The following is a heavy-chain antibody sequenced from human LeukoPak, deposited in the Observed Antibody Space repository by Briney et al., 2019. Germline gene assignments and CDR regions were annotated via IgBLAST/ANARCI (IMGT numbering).Heavy chain of an antibody. CDR1: GYTFTSSG. D-gene: IGHD3-10*01. CDR3: ARDLAYYAVYYYYGMDV. Sequence: ASVKVSCKASGYTFTSSGISWVRQAPGQGLEWMGWISAYNGNTNYAQKLQGRVTMTTDTSTSTAYMELRSLRSDDTAVYYCARDLAYYAVYYYYGMDVWGQGTTVTVSS. J-gene: IGHJ6*02. CDR2: ISAYNGNT. V-gene: IGHV1-18*01.